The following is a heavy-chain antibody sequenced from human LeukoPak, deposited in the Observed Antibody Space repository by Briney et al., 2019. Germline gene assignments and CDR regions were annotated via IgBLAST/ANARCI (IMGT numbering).Heavy chain of an antibody. CDR3: ARERIAARPGWFDP. D-gene: IGHD6-6*01. Sequence: TGGSLRLSCAASGFTFSSYSMNWVRQAPGKGLEWVSYISSSSSTIYYADSAKGRFTISRDNAKNSLYLQMNSLRAEDTAVYYCARERIAARPGWFDPWGQGTLVTVSS. J-gene: IGHJ5*02. V-gene: IGHV3-48*01. CDR1: GFTFSSYS. CDR2: ISSSSSTI.